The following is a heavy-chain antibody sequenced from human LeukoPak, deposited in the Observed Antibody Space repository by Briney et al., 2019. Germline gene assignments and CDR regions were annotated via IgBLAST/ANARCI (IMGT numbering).Heavy chain of an antibody. CDR3: ARIWYSSSFGD. D-gene: IGHD6-13*01. CDR2: ISSSGSII. J-gene: IGHJ4*02. CDR1: GFTFSSYE. Sequence: GGSLRLSCAASGFTFSSYEMNWVRQAPGKGLEWGSYISSSGSIIYYADSVKSRFTISRDNAKNSLYLQMNSLRAEDTAVYYCARIWYSSSFGDWGQGTLVTVSS. V-gene: IGHV3-48*03.